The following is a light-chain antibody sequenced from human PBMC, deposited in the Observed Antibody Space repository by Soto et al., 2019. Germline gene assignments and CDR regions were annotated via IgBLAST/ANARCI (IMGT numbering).Light chain of an antibody. J-gene: IGLJ3*02. V-gene: IGLV2-14*01. Sequence: QSVLTQPASVSGSPGQSITISCTGTSSDVGTYNFVSWYQQHPGKAPKLMIYEVSSRPSGVSNRLSGSKSGNTASLTISGLQAEDAADYYCRSYSSTSTPWVFGGGTKLTVL. CDR3: RSYSSTSTPWV. CDR1: SSDVGTYNF. CDR2: EVS.